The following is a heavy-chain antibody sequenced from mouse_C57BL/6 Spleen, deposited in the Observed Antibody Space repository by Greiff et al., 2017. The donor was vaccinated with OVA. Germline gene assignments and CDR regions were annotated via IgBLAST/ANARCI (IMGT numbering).Heavy chain of an antibody. CDR2: IDPSDSYT. V-gene: IGHV1-59*01. Sequence: VQLQQSGAELVRPGTSVKLSCKASGYTFTSYWMHWVKQRPGQGLEWIGVIDPSDSYTNYNQKFKGKATLTVDTSSSTAYMQLSSLTSEDSAVYYCARQRESGYFDYWGQGTTLTVSS. CDR1: GYTFTSYW. D-gene: IGHD3-1*01. CDR3: ARQRESGYFDY. J-gene: IGHJ2*01.